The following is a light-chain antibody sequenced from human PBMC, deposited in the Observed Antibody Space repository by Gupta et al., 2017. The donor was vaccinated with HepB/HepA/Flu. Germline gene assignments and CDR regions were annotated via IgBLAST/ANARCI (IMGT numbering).Light chain of an antibody. Sequence: DIQMTQSPSSLSASVGDRVTITCRASQNIARYLNWYQQRPGKAPKLLIFSASNLQSGVPSRFSGSGSGTDFSLTISSLQVEDFTTYYCQQGITTPWTFGQGTKVEI. CDR1: QNIARY. J-gene: IGKJ1*01. CDR3: QQGITTPWT. V-gene: IGKV1-39*01. CDR2: SAS.